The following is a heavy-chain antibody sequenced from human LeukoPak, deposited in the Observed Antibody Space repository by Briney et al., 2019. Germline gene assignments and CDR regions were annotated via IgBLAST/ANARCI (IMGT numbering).Heavy chain of an antibody. CDR3: ASHIVGATSWFDP. J-gene: IGHJ5*02. CDR2: ISSSSSYI. CDR1: GFTFSSYS. D-gene: IGHD1-26*01. Sequence: GGSLRLSCAASGFTFSSYSMNWVRPAPGKGLEWVSSISSSSSYIYYADSVKGRFTISRDNAKNSLYLQMNSLRAEDTAVYYCASHIVGATSWFDPWGQGTLVTVSS. V-gene: IGHV3-21*01.